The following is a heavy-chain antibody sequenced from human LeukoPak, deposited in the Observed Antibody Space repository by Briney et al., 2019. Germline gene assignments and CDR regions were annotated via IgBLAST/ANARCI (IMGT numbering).Heavy chain of an antibody. D-gene: IGHD3-10*01. CDR2: IYYSGST. CDR1: GGSISSSSYY. V-gene: IGHV4-39*01. J-gene: IGHJ4*02. CDR3: ARGVGAQRLLWFGELLSTFDY. Sequence: SETLSLICTVSGGSISSSSYYWGWIRQPPGKGLEWIGSIYYSGSTYYNPSLKSRVTISVDTSKNQFSLKLSSVTAADTAVYYCARGVGAQRLLWFGELLSTFDYWGQGTLVTVSS.